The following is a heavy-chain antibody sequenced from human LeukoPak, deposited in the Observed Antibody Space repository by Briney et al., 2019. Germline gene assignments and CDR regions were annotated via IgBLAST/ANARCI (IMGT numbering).Heavy chain of an antibody. D-gene: IGHD1-26*01. V-gene: IGHV1-18*01. CDR3: ARQVGAPASDAFDI. CDR1: GYTFTSYG. J-gene: IGHJ3*02. CDR2: ISAYNGNT. Sequence: ASVKVSCKASGYTFTSYGISWVRQAPGQGLEWMGWISAYNGNTNYAQKLQGRVTMTTDTSTSTAHMELRSLRSDDTAVYYCARQVGAPASDAFDIWGQGTMVTVSS.